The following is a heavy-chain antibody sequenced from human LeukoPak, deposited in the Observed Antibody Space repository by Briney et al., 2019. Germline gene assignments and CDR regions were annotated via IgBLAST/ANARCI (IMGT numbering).Heavy chain of an antibody. Sequence: ETLSLTCTVSGGSISSSSSYWGWIRQAPGKGLEWVANIKQDGSEKYYVDSVKGRFTISRDNAKNSLYLQMNSLRAEDTAVYYCASAYSSSWYAGPFDPWGQGTLVTVSS. D-gene: IGHD6-13*01. CDR1: GGSISSSSSY. CDR2: IKQDGSEK. V-gene: IGHV3-7*01. J-gene: IGHJ5*02. CDR3: ASAYSSSWYAGPFDP.